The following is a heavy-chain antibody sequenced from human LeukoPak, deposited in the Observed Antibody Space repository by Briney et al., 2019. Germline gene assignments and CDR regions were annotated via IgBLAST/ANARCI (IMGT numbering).Heavy chain of an antibody. D-gene: IGHD5-12*01. CDR1: GGSISSSSYY. V-gene: IGHV4-39*01. J-gene: IGHJ3*02. Sequence: PSETLSLTCTVSGGSISSSSYYWGWIRQPPGKGLEWIGSIYYSGSTYYNPSLKSRVTISVDTSKNQFSLKLSSVTAADTAVYYCARSGYSGYDSLDISFDIWGQGTMVTVSS. CDR2: IYYSGST. CDR3: ARSGYSGYDSLDISFDI.